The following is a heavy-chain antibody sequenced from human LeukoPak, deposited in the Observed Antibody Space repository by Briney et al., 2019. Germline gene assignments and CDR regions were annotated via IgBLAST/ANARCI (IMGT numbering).Heavy chain of an antibody. D-gene: IGHD6-13*01. V-gene: IGHV3-23*01. CDR3: AKSSSIQAAAVLFDY. Sequence: GGSLRLSCVASGFTFSRFEMNWVRQAPGKGLEWVSYISGSGSSIYYADSVKGRFTISRDNSKNTLYLQMNSLRAEDTAVYYCAKSSSIQAAAVLFDYWGQGTLVTVSS. CDR1: GFTFSRFE. J-gene: IGHJ4*02. CDR2: ISGSGSSI.